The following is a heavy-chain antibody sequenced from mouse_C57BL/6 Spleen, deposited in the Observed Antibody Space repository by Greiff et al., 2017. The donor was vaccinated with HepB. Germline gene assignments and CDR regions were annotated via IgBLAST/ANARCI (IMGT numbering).Heavy chain of an antibody. J-gene: IGHJ3*01. CDR1: GFNIKDYY. V-gene: IGHV14-1*01. Sequence: EVQLQQSGAELVRPGASVKLSCTASGFNIKDYYMHWVKQRPEQGLEWIGRIDPEDGDTEYAPKFQGKATMTADTSSNTAYLQLSSLTSEDTAFYYCTSGKTSLFAYWGQGTLVTVSA. D-gene: IGHD6-1*01. CDR3: TSGKTSLFAY. CDR2: IDPEDGDT.